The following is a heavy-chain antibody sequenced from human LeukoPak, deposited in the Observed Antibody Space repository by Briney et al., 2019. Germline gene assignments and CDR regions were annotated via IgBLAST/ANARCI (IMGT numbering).Heavy chain of an antibody. Sequence: ASVKVSCKASGYTFTSYDINWVRQATGQGLEWMGWMNPNSGNTGYAQKFQGRATMTRNTSISTAYMELSSLRSEDTAVYYCATLGLVVPAATDAFDIWGQGTMVTVSS. CDR2: MNPNSGNT. CDR1: GYTFTSYD. V-gene: IGHV1-8*01. J-gene: IGHJ3*02. CDR3: ATLGLVVPAATDAFDI. D-gene: IGHD2-2*01.